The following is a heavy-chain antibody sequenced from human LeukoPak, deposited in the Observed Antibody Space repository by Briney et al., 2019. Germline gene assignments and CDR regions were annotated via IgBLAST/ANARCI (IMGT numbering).Heavy chain of an antibody. CDR1: GGSISSHY. D-gene: IGHD5-24*01. CDR3: ARNRDGYSPYDY. CDR2: IYYSGST. Sequence: PSETLSLTCTVSGGSISSHYWSWIRQPPGKGLEWIGYIYYSGSTNYNPSLKSRVTISVDTSKNQFSLKLSSVTAADTAVCYCARNRDGYSPYDYWGQGTLVTVSS. V-gene: IGHV4-59*11. J-gene: IGHJ4*02.